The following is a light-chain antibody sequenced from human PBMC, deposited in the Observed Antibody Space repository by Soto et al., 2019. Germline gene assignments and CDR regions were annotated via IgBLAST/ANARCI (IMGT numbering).Light chain of an antibody. J-gene: IGKJ4*01. CDR3: QLYDSPPLT. Sequence: EIVLTQSPGTLSLTPEERATLSCRASQSVSSSYLAWYQQKPGQAPMLRISGASSRASGIPDRFSGSGSGTDFALNLSRLEHEDLAVYYCQLYDSPPLTCGGGPKVEIK. V-gene: IGKV3-20*01. CDR2: GAS. CDR1: QSVSSSY.